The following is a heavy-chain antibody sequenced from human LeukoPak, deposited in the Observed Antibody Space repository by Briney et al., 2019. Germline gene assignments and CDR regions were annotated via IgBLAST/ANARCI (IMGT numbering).Heavy chain of an antibody. CDR3: AKEGGYNYGYLDY. Sequence: GGSLRLSCAVSGFTYSIYAMSWVRQAPGKGLEGVSTISGSGDTYYVDSVKGRFTISRDNSKNTLYLQMNSLSAEDTAVYYCAKEGGYNYGYLDYWGQGTLVTVSS. D-gene: IGHD5-18*01. V-gene: IGHV3-23*01. CDR1: GFTYSIYA. J-gene: IGHJ4*02. CDR2: ISGSGDT.